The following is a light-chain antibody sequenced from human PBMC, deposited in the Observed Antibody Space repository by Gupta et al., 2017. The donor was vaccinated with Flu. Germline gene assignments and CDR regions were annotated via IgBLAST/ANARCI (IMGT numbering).Light chain of an antibody. CDR1: TGAVPSGFY. CDR2: NTD. Sequence: QTVVPQEPSLTVSPGGTVTLTCASSTGAVPSGFYPNWFQQKPGHPPRSLIFNTDKRPAWTPGRFSGSFFGGKAALTLSGVQSEDEEDYDCLLMSGGAWVFGGGTKLTVL. V-gene: IGLV7-43*01. CDR3: LLMSGGAWV. J-gene: IGLJ3*02.